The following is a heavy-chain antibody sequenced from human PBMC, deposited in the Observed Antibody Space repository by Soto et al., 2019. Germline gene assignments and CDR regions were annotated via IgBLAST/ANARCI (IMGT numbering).Heavy chain of an antibody. CDR2: ISAYNGNT. CDR1: GYTFTSYG. D-gene: IGHD6-19*01. CDR3: VRVGAVAGLVGDAFDI. J-gene: IGHJ3*02. V-gene: IGHV1-18*01. Sequence: ASVKVSCKASGYTFTSYGISWVRQAPGQGLEWMGWISAYNGNTNYAQKLQGRVTMTTDTSTSTAYMELRSLRSDDTAVYYCVRVGAVAGLVGDAFDIWGQGTMVTVSS.